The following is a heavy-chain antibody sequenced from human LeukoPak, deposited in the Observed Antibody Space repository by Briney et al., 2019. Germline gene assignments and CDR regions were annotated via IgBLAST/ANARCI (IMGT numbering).Heavy chain of an antibody. D-gene: IGHD2-8*02. V-gene: IGHV4-59*01. J-gene: IGHJ4*02. Sequence: SETLSLTCTVSGGSITSYYWSWIRQPPGKGLEWIGYIYYSGSTNYNPSLKSRVTISVDTSKNQFSLKLTSVTAAHTALYYCARATTAYCTGGICPNFDYWGQGTLVTVSS. CDR3: ARATTAYCTGGICPNFDY. CDR2: IYYSGST. CDR1: GGSITSYY.